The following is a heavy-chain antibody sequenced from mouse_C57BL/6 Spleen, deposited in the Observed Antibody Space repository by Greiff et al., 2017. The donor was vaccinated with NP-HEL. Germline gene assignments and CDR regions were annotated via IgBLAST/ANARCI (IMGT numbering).Heavy chain of an antibody. CDR1: GYTFTSYW. D-gene: IGHD2-4*01. Sequence: VQLQQSGAELVKPGASVKLSCKASGYTFTSYWMQWVKQRPGQGLEWIGEIDPSDSYTNYNQKFKGKATLTVDTSSSTAYMQLSSLTSEDSAVYYCVIYYDYDGAYWGQRTLVTVSA. CDR2: IDPSDSYT. CDR3: VIYYDYDGAY. V-gene: IGHV1-50*01. J-gene: IGHJ3*01.